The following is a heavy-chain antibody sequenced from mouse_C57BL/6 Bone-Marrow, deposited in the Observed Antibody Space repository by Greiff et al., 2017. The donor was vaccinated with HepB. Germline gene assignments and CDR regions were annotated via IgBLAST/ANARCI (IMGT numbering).Heavy chain of an antibody. CDR1: GYTFTSYW. CDR3: ARGGDITTVVDY. Sequence: VQLQQPGAELVKPGASVKLSCKASGYTFTSYWMHWVKQRPGQGLEWIGMIHPNSGSTNYNEKFKSKATLTVDKSSSTAYMQLSSLTSEDSAVYYCARGGDITTVVDYWGQGTTLTVSS. D-gene: IGHD1-1*01. V-gene: IGHV1-64*01. J-gene: IGHJ2*01. CDR2: IHPNSGST.